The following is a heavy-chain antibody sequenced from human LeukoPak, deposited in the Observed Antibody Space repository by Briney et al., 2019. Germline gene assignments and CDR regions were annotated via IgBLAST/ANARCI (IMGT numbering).Heavy chain of an antibody. CDR1: GDSVTSSY. V-gene: IGHV4-59*02. J-gene: IGHJ4*02. CDR2: ISYTADS. Sequence: AETLSLTCSVSGDSVTSSYLSWIRQPPGKGLEWIGYISYTADSNYNPSLKSRVTISTDTSKNQFSLKLSSVTATDTAVYYCAKDHRQWLPSYYFDYWGQGTLVTVSS. CDR3: AKDHRQWLPSYYFDY. D-gene: IGHD6-19*01.